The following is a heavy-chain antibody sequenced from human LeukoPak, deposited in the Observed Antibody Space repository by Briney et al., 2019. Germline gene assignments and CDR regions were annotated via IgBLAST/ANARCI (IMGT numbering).Heavy chain of an antibody. D-gene: IGHD3-16*01. CDR1: GGTFSSYT. V-gene: IGHV1-69*02. J-gene: IGHJ4*02. CDR2: IIPILGIA. Sequence: SVKVSCKASGGTFSSYTISWVGQAPGQGLEWMGRIIPILGIANYAQKFQGRVTITADKSTSPAYMELSSLRSEDTAVYSCARGGNFDYWGQGTLVTVSS. CDR3: ARGGNFDY.